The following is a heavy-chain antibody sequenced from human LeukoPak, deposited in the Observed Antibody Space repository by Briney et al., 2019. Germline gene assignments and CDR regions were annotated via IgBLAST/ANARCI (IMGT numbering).Heavy chain of an antibody. J-gene: IGHJ4*02. D-gene: IGHD3-16*01. Sequence: SETLSLTCAVYGGSFSGYYWSWIRQPPGKGLEWIGYIYYSGSTNYNPSLKSRVTISVDTSKNQFSLKLSSVTAADTAVYYCARAVGGYVGGEDYFDYWGQGTLVTVSS. CDR2: IYYSGST. V-gene: IGHV4-59*01. CDR3: ARAVGGYVGGEDYFDY. CDR1: GGSFSGYY.